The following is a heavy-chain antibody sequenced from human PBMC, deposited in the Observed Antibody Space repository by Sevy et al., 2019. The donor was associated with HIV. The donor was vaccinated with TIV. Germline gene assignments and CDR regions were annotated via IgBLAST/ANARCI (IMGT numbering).Heavy chain of an antibody. Sequence: SETLSLTCSVSGVSISSANSFWTWIRQPAGKGLEWIGHIYSSGSTNYNSSLRSRVTISVHTSKNELSLKLSSVTAADTAVYYCARSLSRGRYNFDSWGQGTLVTVSS. CDR2: IYSSGST. J-gene: IGHJ4*02. D-gene: IGHD1-26*01. CDR3: ARSLSRGRYNFDS. V-gene: IGHV4-61*09. CDR1: GVSISSANSF.